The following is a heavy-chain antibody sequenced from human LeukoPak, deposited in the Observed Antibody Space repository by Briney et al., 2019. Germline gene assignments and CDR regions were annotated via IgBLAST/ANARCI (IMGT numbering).Heavy chain of an antibody. D-gene: IGHD2-15*01. V-gene: IGHV3-23*01. CDR2: ISGSGYTT. CDR3: AKVAAGDLYCSGGSGSYYYMDV. J-gene: IGHJ6*03. Sequence: PGGSLRLSCAASGFTFSSYAMSWVRQAPGKGLEWVSGISGSGYTTYYADSVKGRFTISRDNSKNTLYLQMNSLRAEDTAVYYCAKVAAGDLYCSGGSGSYYYMDVWGKGTTVTVSS. CDR1: GFTFSSYA.